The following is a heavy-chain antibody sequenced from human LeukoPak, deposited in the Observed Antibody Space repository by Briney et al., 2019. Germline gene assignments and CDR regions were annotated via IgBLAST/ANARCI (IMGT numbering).Heavy chain of an antibody. V-gene: IGHV3-30*02. Sequence: HSGGSLRLSCAASGFTFSSYGMHWVRQAPGKGLEWVAFIRYDGSNKYYADSVKGRFTISRDNSKSTLYLQMNSLRAEDTAVYYCARDLNSGYDQTREFDYWGQGTLVTVSS. CDR1: GFTFSSYG. CDR2: IRYDGSNK. CDR3: ARDLNSGYDQTREFDY. D-gene: IGHD5-12*01. J-gene: IGHJ4*02.